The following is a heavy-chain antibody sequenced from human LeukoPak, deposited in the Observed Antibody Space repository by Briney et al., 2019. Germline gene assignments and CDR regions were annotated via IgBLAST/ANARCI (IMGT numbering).Heavy chain of an antibody. CDR2: ISAYNGNT. CDR3: ARRYYYDSSCYYYYPYFDY. Sequence: ASVKVSCMASGYTFTSYGISWVRQAPGQGLEWMGWISAYNGNTNYAQKLQGRVTMTTDTSTSTAYMELMCLRSDDTAVYYCARRYYYDSSCYYYYPYFDYWGQGTLVTVSS. J-gene: IGHJ4*02. D-gene: IGHD3-22*01. V-gene: IGHV1-18*01. CDR1: GYTFTSYG.